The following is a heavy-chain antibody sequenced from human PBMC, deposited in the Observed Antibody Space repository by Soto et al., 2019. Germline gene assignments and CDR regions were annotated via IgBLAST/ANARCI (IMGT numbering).Heavy chain of an antibody. Sequence: SVKVSCKASGGTFSSYAISWVRQAPGQGLEWMGGIIPIFGTANYAQKFQGRVTITADESTSTAYMELSSLRSEDTAVYYCARAREYSSSSGPGFDYWGQGTLVTVSS. D-gene: IGHD6-6*01. CDR3: ARAREYSSSSGPGFDY. J-gene: IGHJ4*02. CDR1: GGTFSSYA. V-gene: IGHV1-69*13. CDR2: IIPIFGTA.